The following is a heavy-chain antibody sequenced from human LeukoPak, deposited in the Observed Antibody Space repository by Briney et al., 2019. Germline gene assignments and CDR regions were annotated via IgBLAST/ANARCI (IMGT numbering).Heavy chain of an antibody. CDR2: IYHSGST. Sequence: SETLSLTCTVSGGSISSGGYYWSWIRQPPGKGLEWIGYIYHSGSTYYNPSLKSRVTISVDRSKNQFSLKLSSVTAADTAVYYCARAPGRWYFDLWGRGTLVTVSS. J-gene: IGHJ2*01. CDR3: ARAPGRWYFDL. CDR1: GGSISSGGYY. V-gene: IGHV4-30-2*01.